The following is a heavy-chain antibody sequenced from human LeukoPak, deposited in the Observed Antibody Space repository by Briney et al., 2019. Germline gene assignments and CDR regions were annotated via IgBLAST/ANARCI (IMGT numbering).Heavy chain of an antibody. Sequence: VASVKVSCEASGYTFSGYYMHWVRQASGQGLEWMGWINPNSGATNYAQTLQGRVTMTRYTSISIVYMELSRLRTDDTAVYYCARALRYDDSSGYYAYWGQGTLVTVSS. CDR2: INPNSGAT. CDR3: ARALRYDDSSGYYAY. CDR1: GYTFSGYY. D-gene: IGHD3-22*01. J-gene: IGHJ4*02. V-gene: IGHV1-2*02.